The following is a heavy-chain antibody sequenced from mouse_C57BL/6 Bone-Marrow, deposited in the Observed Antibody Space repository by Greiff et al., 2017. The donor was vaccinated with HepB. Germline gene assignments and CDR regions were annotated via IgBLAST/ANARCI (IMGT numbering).Heavy chain of an antibody. CDR2: INPYNGGT. CDR1: GYTFTDYY. V-gene: IGHV1-19*01. J-gene: IGHJ2*01. D-gene: IGHD1-1*01. Sequence: VQLQQSGPVLVKPGASVKMSCKASGYTFTDYYMNWVKQSHGKSLEWIGVINPYNGGTSYNQKFKGKATLTVDKSSSTASMGLNILTSEDSAVYYCARNSITTVVADYWGQGTTLTVSS. CDR3: ARNSITTVVADY.